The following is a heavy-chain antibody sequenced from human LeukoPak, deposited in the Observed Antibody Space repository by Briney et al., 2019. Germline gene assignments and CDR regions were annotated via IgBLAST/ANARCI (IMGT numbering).Heavy chain of an antibody. CDR2: ISSSSRYI. V-gene: IGHV3-21*01. CDR1: GFTFSTYS. D-gene: IGHD3-3*01. CDR3: ARDQGFSYYFYYMDV. J-gene: IGHJ6*03. Sequence: GGSLRLSCSASGFTFSTYSMNWVRQAPGKGLEWVSSISSSSRYIYYADSVKGRFTISRDNAKNSLYLQMSSLRAEDTAVYYCARDQGFSYYFYYMDVWGKGTTVTVSS.